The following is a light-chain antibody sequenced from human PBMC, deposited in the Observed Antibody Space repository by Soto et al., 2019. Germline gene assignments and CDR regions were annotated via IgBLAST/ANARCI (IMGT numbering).Light chain of an antibody. Sequence: EIVLTQSTATLSMSPGERATLSCRSSQSLNHYLISYQQKPGQASSLLIFNASQRANGIPARFSGSGSVTDFTLTISSLEPEDSAVYFCQQRSNCPFSFGGGTKVQIK. CDR2: NAS. V-gene: IGKV3-11*01. CDR1: QSLNHY. J-gene: IGKJ4*01. CDR3: QQRSNCPFS.